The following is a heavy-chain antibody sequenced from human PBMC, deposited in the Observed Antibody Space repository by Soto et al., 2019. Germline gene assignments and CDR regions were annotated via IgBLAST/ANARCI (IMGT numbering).Heavy chain of an antibody. V-gene: IGHV4-59*04. CDR3: ARHRGPAPVY. CDR2: LFYGGTT. J-gene: IGHJ4*02. Sequence: QVLLQESGPGLVKPSETLSLTCTVSGGSISGYYWTWIRQPPGKGLELVGSLFYGGTTDYNPSLKTRLTMSLDTSTNHFSLKLRPVPAADTAVYYCARHRGPAPVYWGQGTLVPASS. CDR1: GGSISGYY. D-gene: IGHD3-10*01.